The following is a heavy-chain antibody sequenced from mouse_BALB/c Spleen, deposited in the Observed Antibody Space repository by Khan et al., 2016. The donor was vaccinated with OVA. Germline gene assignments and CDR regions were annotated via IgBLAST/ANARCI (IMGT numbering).Heavy chain of an antibody. D-gene: IGHD2-14*01. V-gene: IGHV1-4*01. Sequence: VELVESGAELARPGASVKMSCKASGYTFTSYTIHWIKERPGQGLEWIGYINPSNGYTNYNQKFKDKATLTTDKSSTTAYLQLSSLTSDDSAVYNCVRDGAYHRNDGWFAYWGHGTLVTVSA. CDR1: GYTFTSYT. CDR3: VRDGAYHRNDGWFAY. J-gene: IGHJ3*01. CDR2: INPSNGYT.